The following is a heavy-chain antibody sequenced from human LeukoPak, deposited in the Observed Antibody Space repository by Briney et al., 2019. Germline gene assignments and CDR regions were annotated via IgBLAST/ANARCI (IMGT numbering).Heavy chain of an antibody. Sequence: GGSLRLSCAASGFTFSSYAMSWVRQAPGKGLEWVSAISGSGGSTYYADSVKGRFTISRDNSKNTLYLQMNSLRAEDTAVYYCAKDKRKVGATGPFDYWGQGTLVTVSS. CDR3: AKDKRKVGATGPFDY. V-gene: IGHV3-23*01. CDR1: GFTFSSYA. CDR2: ISGSGGST. J-gene: IGHJ4*02. D-gene: IGHD1-26*01.